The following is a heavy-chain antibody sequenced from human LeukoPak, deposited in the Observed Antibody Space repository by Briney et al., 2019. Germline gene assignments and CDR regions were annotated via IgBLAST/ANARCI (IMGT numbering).Heavy chain of an antibody. Sequence: GGSLRLSCAASGFTFNTYPMSWVRQAPGKGLEWVSTISVSGDTTYYADSVKGRFTISRDNSKNTLYLQMNSLTAEDTALYYCAKCRSVAVTIHISDYWGQGTLVTVSS. V-gene: IGHV3-23*01. CDR3: AKCRSVAVTIHISDY. CDR1: GFTFNTYP. J-gene: IGHJ4*02. CDR2: ISVSGDTT. D-gene: IGHD2-21*02.